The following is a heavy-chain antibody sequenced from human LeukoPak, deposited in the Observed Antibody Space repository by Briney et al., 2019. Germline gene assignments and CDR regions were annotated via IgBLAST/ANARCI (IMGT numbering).Heavy chain of an antibody. Sequence: GGSLRLSSAAPGFTFTSYCMHWGCEALGKGVVWVSRINSDGSSTSYADSVKGRFTISRDNAKNTLYLQMNSLRAEDTAVHYCAGGKATVKDYWGQGTLVTVSS. CDR3: AGGKATVKDY. V-gene: IGHV3-74*01. J-gene: IGHJ4*02. CDR1: GFTFTSYC. CDR2: INSDGSST. D-gene: IGHD4-17*01.